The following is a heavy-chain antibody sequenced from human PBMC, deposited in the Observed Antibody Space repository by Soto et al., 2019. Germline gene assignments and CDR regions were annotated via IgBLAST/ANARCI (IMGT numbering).Heavy chain of an antibody. CDR3: AKDPADDAFDI. CDR2: IYYDVSNK. V-gene: IGHV3-30*18. J-gene: IGHJ3*02. CDR1: GFTFSSYG. Sequence: GGSLRLSCAASGFTFSSYGMHWVRQAPGKGLEWVAVIYYDVSNKDYADSVMVRFTISRDNSKNTLYLQMNSLRAEDSAMYYCAKDPADDAFDIWGQGTMVTVSS.